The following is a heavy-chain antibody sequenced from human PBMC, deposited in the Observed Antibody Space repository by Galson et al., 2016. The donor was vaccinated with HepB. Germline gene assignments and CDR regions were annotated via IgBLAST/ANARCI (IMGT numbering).Heavy chain of an antibody. V-gene: IGHV3-48*03. CDR3: ARDHLWAVDY. CDR1: GLDLRRYW. J-gene: IGHJ4*02. D-gene: IGHD7-27*01. Sequence: SLRLSCAVSGLDLRRYWMHWVRQTPGKGLEWVSYISSGAIYYSDSVKGRFTISRDNAKNSLCLQMNSLRAEDTAVYYCARDHLWAVDYWGQGTLVTVSS. CDR2: ISSGAI.